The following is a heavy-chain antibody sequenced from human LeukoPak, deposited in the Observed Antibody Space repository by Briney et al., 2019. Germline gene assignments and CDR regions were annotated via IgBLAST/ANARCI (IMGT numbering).Heavy chain of an antibody. CDR1: GYTFTSYA. CDR3: ASGPLIDYYDSSGPFDY. CDR2: INTNTGNP. V-gene: IGHV7-4-1*02. D-gene: IGHD3-22*01. J-gene: IGHJ4*02. Sequence: ASVKVSCKASGYTFTSYAMNWVRQAPGQGLEWMGWINTNTGNPTYAQGFTGRFVFSLDTSVSTAYLQISSLKAEDTAVYYCASGPLIDYYDSSGPFDYWGQGTLVTVSS.